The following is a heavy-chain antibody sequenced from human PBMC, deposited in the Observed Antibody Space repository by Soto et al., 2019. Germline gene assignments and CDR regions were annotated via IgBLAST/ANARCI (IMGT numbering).Heavy chain of an antibody. Sequence: GGSLRLTCAASGFTFSSYGMHWVRQAPGKGLEWVAVIWYDGSNKYYADSVKGRFTISRDNSKNTLYLQMNSLRAEDTAVYYCARALGVYCGGDCALDYWGQGTLVTVSS. V-gene: IGHV3-33*01. CDR3: ARALGVYCGGDCALDY. D-gene: IGHD2-21*02. J-gene: IGHJ4*02. CDR2: IWYDGSNK. CDR1: GFTFSSYG.